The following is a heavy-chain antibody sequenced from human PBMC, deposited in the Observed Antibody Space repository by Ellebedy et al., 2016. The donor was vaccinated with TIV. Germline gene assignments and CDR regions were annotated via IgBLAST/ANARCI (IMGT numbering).Heavy chain of an antibody. CDR1: SGSISSDY. J-gene: IGHJ3*02. V-gene: IGHV4-59*01. CDR3: ARDRGTTRAFDI. Sequence: MPSETLSLTCTVSSGSISSDYWSWLRQPPGGGLEWIGYIYYSGATNYNPTLRSRVTISLDSSKSKFSLKVSAVTAADTAVYYCARDRGTTRAFDIWGQGTMVTVSS. CDR2: IYYSGAT. D-gene: IGHD1-7*01.